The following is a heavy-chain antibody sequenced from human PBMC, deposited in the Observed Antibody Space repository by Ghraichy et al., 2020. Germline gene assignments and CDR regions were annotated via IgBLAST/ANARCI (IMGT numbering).Heavy chain of an antibody. D-gene: IGHD5-18*01. CDR1: GFYLRNYA. Sequence: GGSLRLSCAVSGFYLRNYAMSWVRQAPGKGLEWVATLSGSNGVTYYADSLKDRFTIPSDNSKNTLYLQMNSLRAEDTAVYYCAKGNLTTLVNFDLWGQETMVTVSS. CDR3: AKGNLTTLVNFDL. J-gene: IGHJ3*01. V-gene: IGHV3-23*01. CDR2: LSGSNGVT.